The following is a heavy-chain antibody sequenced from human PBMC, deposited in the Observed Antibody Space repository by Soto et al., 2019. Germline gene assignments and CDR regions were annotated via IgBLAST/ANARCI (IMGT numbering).Heavy chain of an antibody. CDR2: MNPNTGKK. CDR3: ARGPPGGSSCPN. D-gene: IGHD6-13*01. CDR1: GYTFTSYD. V-gene: IGHV1-8*01. J-gene: IGHJ4*02. Sequence: ASVKVSCKASGYTFTSYDINWVRQASGQGLEWMGWMNPNTGKKGYAQKFQGRVTMTRDISISTAYMELTSLTSEDTAVYYCARGPPGGSSCPNWGQGTLVTVSS.